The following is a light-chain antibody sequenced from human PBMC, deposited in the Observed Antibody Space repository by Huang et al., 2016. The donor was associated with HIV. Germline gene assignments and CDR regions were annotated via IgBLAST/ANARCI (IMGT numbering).Light chain of an antibody. CDR1: QSIGSS. J-gene: IGKJ1*01. Sequence: EVVLTQSPATLSLSPGERATLSCRASQSIGSSLAWFQHRPGQAPRLLIYDASIRVTGIPARFSGSGSGTDFPLTISNLEPEDFAVYYCQQRTDWPPWTFGQGTKVEIK. CDR3: QQRTDWPPWT. CDR2: DAS. V-gene: IGKV3-11*01.